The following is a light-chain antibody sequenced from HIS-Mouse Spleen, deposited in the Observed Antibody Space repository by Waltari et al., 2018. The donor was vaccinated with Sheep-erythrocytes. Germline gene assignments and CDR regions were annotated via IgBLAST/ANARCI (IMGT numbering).Light chain of an antibody. CDR2: EGS. CDR3: CSYAGSSTPWV. Sequence: QSALTQPASVSGSPGQSITISCTATSRLVGRYNLFSSYQQHPGKSHKLLIYEGSKRPSGVSNRFSGSKSGNTASLTISGLQAEDEADYFCCSYAGSSTPWVFGGGTKLTVL. J-gene: IGLJ3*02. V-gene: IGLV2-23*01. CDR1: SRLVGRYNL.